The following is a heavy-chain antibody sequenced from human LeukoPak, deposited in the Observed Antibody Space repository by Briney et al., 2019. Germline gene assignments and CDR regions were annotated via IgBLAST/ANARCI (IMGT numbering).Heavy chain of an antibody. Sequence: SETLSLTCTVPGGSISSYYWSWIRQPAGKGLEWIGRIYTSGSTNYNPSLKSRVTIFLDASKNQFSLKLTSLTAADTAVYYCARYSYGGEDWFDPWGQGTLVTVSS. CDR3: ARYSYGGEDWFDP. J-gene: IGHJ5*02. CDR2: IYTSGST. V-gene: IGHV4-4*07. CDR1: GGSISSYY. D-gene: IGHD5-18*01.